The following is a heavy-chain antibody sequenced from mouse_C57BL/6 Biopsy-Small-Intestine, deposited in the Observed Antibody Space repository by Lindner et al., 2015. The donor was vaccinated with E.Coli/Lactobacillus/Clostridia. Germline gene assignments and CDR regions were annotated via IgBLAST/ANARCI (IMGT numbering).Heavy chain of an antibody. CDR1: GYTFTSYN. D-gene: IGHD2-1*01. Sequence: LQESGAELVRPGASVKMSCKASGYTFTSYNMHWVKQTPRQGLEWIGGIYPENGDTSHNQKFKGKATLTVDKSSSTAYMQLSSLTSEDSAVYFCARSFGNSFAYWGQGTLVTVSA. CDR2: IYPENGDT. V-gene: IGHV1-12*01. CDR3: ARSFGNSFAY. J-gene: IGHJ3*01.